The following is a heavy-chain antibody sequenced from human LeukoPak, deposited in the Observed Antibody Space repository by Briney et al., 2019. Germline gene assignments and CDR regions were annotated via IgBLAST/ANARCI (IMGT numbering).Heavy chain of an antibody. CDR3: ARDSHYSSSWDLRYYYYYMDV. V-gene: IGHV1-18*01. Sequence: ASVKVSCKASGYTFTSYGISWVRQAPGQGLEWMGWISAYNGNTNYAQKLQGRVTMTTDTSTSTAYMELRSLRSDDTAVYYCARDSHYSSSWDLRYYYYYMDVWGKGTTVTISS. CDR1: GYTFTSYG. J-gene: IGHJ6*03. CDR2: ISAYNGNT. D-gene: IGHD6-13*01.